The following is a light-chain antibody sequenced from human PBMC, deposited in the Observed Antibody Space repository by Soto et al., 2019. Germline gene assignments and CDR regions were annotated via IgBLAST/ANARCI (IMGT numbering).Light chain of an antibody. V-gene: IGKV3-11*01. CDR3: QQRSNWPLT. CDR1: QSVSSY. Sequence: IVLTQSAATLALYPGQRATLSCRASQSVSSYLAWYQQKPGQAPRLLIYDASTRATGIPARFSGSGSGTDFTLTISSLEPEDFAVYYCQQRSNWPLTFGGGTKVEIK. CDR2: DAS. J-gene: IGKJ4*01.